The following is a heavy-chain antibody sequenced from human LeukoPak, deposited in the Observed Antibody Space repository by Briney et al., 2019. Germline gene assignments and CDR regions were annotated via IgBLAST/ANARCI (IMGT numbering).Heavy chain of an antibody. V-gene: IGHV4-61*02. CDR2: IYTSGST. Sequence: PSQTLSLTCTVSGGSISSGSYYWSWIRQPAGKGLEWIGRIYTSGSTDYNPSLKSRVTISVDTSKNQFSLKLSSVTAAHTAVDYCARVPDDFWSGYYGAFDIWGKGTMVTVSS. CDR1: GGSISSGSYY. D-gene: IGHD3-3*01. CDR3: ARVPDDFWSGYYGAFDI. J-gene: IGHJ3*02.